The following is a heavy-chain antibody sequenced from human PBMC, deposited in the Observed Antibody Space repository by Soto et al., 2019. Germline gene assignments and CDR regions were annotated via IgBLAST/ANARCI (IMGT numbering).Heavy chain of an antibody. Sequence: QVQLVQSGAEVKKPGSSVKVSCKASGGTFSSYAISWVRQAPGQGLEWMGGIIPIFGTANYAQKFQGRVTITADDSTSTAYMELSSLRSEDTAVYYCARAGRGYYYDSSGYPNWFDPWGQGTLVTVSS. J-gene: IGHJ5*02. V-gene: IGHV1-69*12. D-gene: IGHD3-22*01. CDR1: GGTFSSYA. CDR2: IIPIFGTA. CDR3: ARAGRGYYYDSSGYPNWFDP.